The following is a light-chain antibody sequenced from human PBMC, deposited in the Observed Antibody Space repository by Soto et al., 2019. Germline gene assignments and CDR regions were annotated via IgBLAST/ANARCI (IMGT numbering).Light chain of an antibody. J-gene: IGKJ3*01. CDR3: LQFDRFPRV. CDR2: GAS. V-gene: IGKV1-33*01. Sequence: DIQMTQSPSSLSASVGDRVTITCQASHDIFTYLNWFQQRPGKVPKLLIHGASKLETGVPARFSGSGSGTHFYLSITGLQPEDVATYYCLQFDRFPRVFGPGTTVD. CDR1: HDIFTY.